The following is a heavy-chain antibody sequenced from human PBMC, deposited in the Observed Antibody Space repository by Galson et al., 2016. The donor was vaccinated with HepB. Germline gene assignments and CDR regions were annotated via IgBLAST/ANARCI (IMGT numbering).Heavy chain of an antibody. CDR3: AREVQXXCSSTCTXVFHL. V-gene: IGHV4-31*03. CDR1: XXSISSGXYY. J-gene: IGHJ3*01. Sequence: LSLXCTVXXXSISSGXYYWXXIRQHPGKXXXYIGYVYYTGTTYYNPSLKSRVTISVDTSKNQFSLKLNSVTAADTAVVYCAREVQXXCSSTCTXVFHLWXQGXXVT. D-gene: IGHD2-2*01. CDR2: VYYTGTT.